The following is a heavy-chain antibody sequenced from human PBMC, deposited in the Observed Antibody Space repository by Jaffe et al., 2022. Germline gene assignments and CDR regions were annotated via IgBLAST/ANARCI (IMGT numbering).Heavy chain of an antibody. CDR3: VRDGVSTMPLDY. CDR1: GFSFSNYW. V-gene: IGHV3-74*01. D-gene: IGHD2-2*01. J-gene: IGHJ4*02. CDR2: IVGDGSKT. Sequence: EVQLVESGGGLVQPGGSLRLSCAASGFSFSNYWMHWVRQAPGKGLEAVSLIVGDGSKTIYADSVKGRFTVSRDNARNTVYLQMNSLRVEDTAVYYCVRDGVSTMPLDYWGQGILVTVSS.